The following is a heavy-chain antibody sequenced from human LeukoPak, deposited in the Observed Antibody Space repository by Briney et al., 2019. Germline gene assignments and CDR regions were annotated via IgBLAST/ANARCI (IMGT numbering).Heavy chain of an antibody. V-gene: IGHV3-30*02. Sequence: GGSLRLSCAASGFTFSSYVMHWVRQAPGKGLEWVAFIRYDGSNKYFADSVKGRFTISRDNSKNTLYLQMNSLRAEDTAIYYCAKYHYGSGTSFAYWGQGTLVTVSS. CDR1: GFTFSSYV. J-gene: IGHJ4*02. D-gene: IGHD3-10*01. CDR3: AKYHYGSGTSFAY. CDR2: IRYDGSNK.